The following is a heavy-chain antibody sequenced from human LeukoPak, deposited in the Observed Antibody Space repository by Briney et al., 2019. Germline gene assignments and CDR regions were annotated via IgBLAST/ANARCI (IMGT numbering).Heavy chain of an antibody. CDR2: INSDGSST. Sequence: GGSLRLSCAASGFTFSNYWMHWVRQAPGKGLVWVSRINSDGSSTNYADSVKGRFTISRDNAKNTVFLQMSSLRAEDTALYYCARKSASGNYPLDYWGQGTLVTVSS. J-gene: IGHJ4*02. D-gene: IGHD3-10*01. CDR3: ARKSASGNYPLDY. CDR1: GFTFSNYW. V-gene: IGHV3-74*01.